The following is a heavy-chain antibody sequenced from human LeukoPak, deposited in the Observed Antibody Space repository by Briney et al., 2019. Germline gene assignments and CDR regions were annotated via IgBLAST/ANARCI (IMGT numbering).Heavy chain of an antibody. V-gene: IGHV6-1*01. CDR2: TYYRSKWYN. D-gene: IGHD3-10*01. CDR3: ARSFFFGSGHYWYFDL. CDR1: GDSVSSNSAA. Sequence: PSQTLSLTCAISGDSVSSNSAAWNWIRQSPSRGLEWLGRTYYRSKWYNDYAVSVKSRITIIPDTSKNQFSLQLNSVTPEDTAVYYCARSFFFGSGHYWYFDLWGRGTLVTVSS. J-gene: IGHJ2*01.